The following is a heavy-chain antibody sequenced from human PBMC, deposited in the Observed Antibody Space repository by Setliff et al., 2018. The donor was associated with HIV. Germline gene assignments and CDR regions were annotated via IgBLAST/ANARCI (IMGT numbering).Heavy chain of an antibody. CDR2: IYTTGST. Sequence: PSETLSLTCNVSGGSIRSGSYFWSWIRQPAGKGLEWIGHIYTTGSTNYNPSFNNRVAISIDTSKNQLSLKVRFVTAADTAVYYCATGENYFGSVSPSVHYYMDVWGKGTTVTVS. CDR1: GGSIRSGSYF. J-gene: IGHJ6*03. D-gene: IGHD3-10*01. CDR3: ATGENYFGSVSPSVHYYMDV. V-gene: IGHV4-61*09.